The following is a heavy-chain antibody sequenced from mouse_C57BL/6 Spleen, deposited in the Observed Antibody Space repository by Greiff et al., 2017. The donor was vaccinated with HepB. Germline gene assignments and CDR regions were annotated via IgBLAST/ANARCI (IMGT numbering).Heavy chain of an antibody. CDR2: IDPSDSYT. CDR3: AILTYLDY. CDR1: GYTFTSYW. J-gene: IGHJ2*01. V-gene: IGHV1-50*01. D-gene: IGHD4-1*01. Sequence: QVQLQRSGAELVKPGASVKLSCKASGYTFTSYWMQWVKQRPGQGLEWIGEIDPSDSYTNYNQKFKGKATLTVDTSSSTAYMQLSSLTSEDSAVYYCAILTYLDYWGQGTTLTVSS.